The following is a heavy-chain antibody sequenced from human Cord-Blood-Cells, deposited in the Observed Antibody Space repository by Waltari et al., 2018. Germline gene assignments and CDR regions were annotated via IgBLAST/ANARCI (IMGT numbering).Heavy chain of an antibody. D-gene: IGHD1-26*01. Sequence: EVQLVESGGGLVQPGGSLRLSCAASGFTFSSYWMSWVRQAPGKGLEWGANIKQDGSEKYYVDSVKGRFTISRDNAKNSLYLQMNSLRAEDTAVYYCARVSGSYYGAFDIWGQGTMVTVSS. CDR3: ARVSGSYYGAFDI. V-gene: IGHV3-7*04. CDR2: IKQDGSEK. J-gene: IGHJ3*02. CDR1: GFTFSSYW.